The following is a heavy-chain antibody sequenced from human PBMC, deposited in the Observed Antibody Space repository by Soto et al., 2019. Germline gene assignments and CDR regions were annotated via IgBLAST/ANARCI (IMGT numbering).Heavy chain of an antibody. Sequence: EVQLVESGGGLVQPGGSLRLSCAASGFTFSSYWMHWVRQAPGKGLVWVSRINSDGSNTSYADSVKGRFTISRDNAKNTLYLQMNSLRAEDTAVYYCARGGSLNWYFDLWGRGTLVTVSS. CDR1: GFTFSSYW. D-gene: IGHD1-26*01. CDR3: ARGGSLNWYFDL. V-gene: IGHV3-74*01. CDR2: INSDGSNT. J-gene: IGHJ2*01.